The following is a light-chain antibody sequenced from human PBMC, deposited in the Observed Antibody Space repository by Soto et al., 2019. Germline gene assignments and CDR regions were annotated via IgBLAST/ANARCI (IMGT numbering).Light chain of an antibody. CDR2: DAS. CDR3: QQRSNWPFT. V-gene: IGKV3-11*01. Sequence: EIVMTQSPATLSVSPWERATLSCRASQSVSSNLAWYQQKPGQAPRLLIYDASNRATGIPARFSGSGSGTDFTLTISSLEPEDFAVYYCQQRSNWPFTFGQGTRLEIK. CDR1: QSVSSN. J-gene: IGKJ5*01.